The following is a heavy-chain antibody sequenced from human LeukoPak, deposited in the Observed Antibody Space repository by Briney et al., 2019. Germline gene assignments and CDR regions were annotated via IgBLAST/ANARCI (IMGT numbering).Heavy chain of an antibody. CDR2: INPNSGGT. D-gene: IGHD2-2*01. CDR3: ARANRGCSSTSCYSGY. CDR1: GYTFTGYY. V-gene: IGHV1-2*02. Sequence: ASVKVSCKASGYTFTGYYMHWVRQAPGQGLEWMGWINPNSGGTNYAQKFQGRVTMTRDTSISTAYMELSRLRSDDTAVYYCARANRGCSSTSCYSGYWGQGTLVTVSS. J-gene: IGHJ4*02.